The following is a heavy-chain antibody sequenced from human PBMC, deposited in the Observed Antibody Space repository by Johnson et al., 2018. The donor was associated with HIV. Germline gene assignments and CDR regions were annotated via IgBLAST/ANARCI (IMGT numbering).Heavy chain of an antibody. CDR3: ARGYYYDSSGSDDAFDI. D-gene: IGHD3-22*01. J-gene: IGHJ3*02. Sequence: VQLVESGGGVVQPGGSLRLSCAASGFTFSSYAMSWVRQAPGKGLEWVSAISGSGGSTYYADSVKGRFTISRDNSKNTLSLQMNSLRAEDTAVYYCARGYYYDSSGSDDAFDIWGQGTMVTVSS. CDR1: GFTFSSYA. V-gene: IGHV3-23*04. CDR2: ISGSGGST.